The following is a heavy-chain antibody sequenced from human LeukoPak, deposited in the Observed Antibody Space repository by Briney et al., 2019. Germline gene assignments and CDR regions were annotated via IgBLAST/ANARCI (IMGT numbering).Heavy chain of an antibody. CDR3: ARHLYSSSSRAFDI. CDR2: IYYSGST. J-gene: IGHJ3*02. D-gene: IGHD6-13*01. CDR1: GGSISSGGYY. V-gene: IGHV4-39*01. Sequence: SETLSLTCTVSGGSISSGGYYWSWIRQHPGKGLEWIGYIYYSGSTYYNPSLKSRVTISVDTSKNQFSLKLSSVTAADTAVYYCARHLYSSSSRAFDIWGQGTMVTVSS.